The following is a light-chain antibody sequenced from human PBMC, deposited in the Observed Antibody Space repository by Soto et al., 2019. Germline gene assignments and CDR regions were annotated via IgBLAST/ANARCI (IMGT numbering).Light chain of an antibody. J-gene: IGLJ2*01. CDR2: ENN. Sequence: QSVLTQPPSVSAAPGQKVTISCSGSSSNIGNNYVSWYQQLPGTAPKLLIYENNKRRSGIPDRISGSKSDTSATLGITGLQTGDEADYYCGTWDSSLRVGVFGGGTKLTVL. V-gene: IGLV1-51*01. CDR3: GTWDSSLRVGV. CDR1: SSNIGNNY.